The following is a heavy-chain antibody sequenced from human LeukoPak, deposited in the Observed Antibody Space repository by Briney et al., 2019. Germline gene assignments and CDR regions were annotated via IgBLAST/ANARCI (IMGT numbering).Heavy chain of an antibody. CDR2: INHSGST. V-gene: IGHV4-34*01. Sequence: SETLSLTCAVYGGSFSGYYWSWIRQPPGKGLEWIGEINHSGSTNYNPSLKSRVTISVDTSKNQFSLKLSSVTAADTAVYYCARGLGDGYNFFDYWGQGTLVTVSS. D-gene: IGHD5-24*01. CDR1: GGSFSGYY. CDR3: ARGLGDGYNFFDY. J-gene: IGHJ4*02.